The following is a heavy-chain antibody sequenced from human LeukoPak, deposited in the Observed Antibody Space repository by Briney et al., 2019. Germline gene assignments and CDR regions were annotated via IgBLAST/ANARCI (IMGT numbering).Heavy chain of an antibody. D-gene: IGHD2-21*01. J-gene: IGHJ5*02. V-gene: IGHV1-2*02. Sequence: ASVTVSCKASGYSFTDYYMHWVRQAPGQGLEWMGWINLNNGVTNSAQKFQGRVTMTRDTSITTVYMEVSWLTSDDTAIYYCARADRLHGGPYLIGPWGQGTLVTVSS. CDR2: INLNNGVT. CDR1: GYSFTDYY. CDR3: ARADRLHGGPYLIGP.